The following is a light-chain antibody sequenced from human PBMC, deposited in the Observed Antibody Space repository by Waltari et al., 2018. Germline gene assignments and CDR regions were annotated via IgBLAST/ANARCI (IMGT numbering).Light chain of an antibody. V-gene: IGLV1-44*01. Sequence: QSVLTQPPSASGTPGQRVTISCSGSSSNIGTNTVNWYQQVPGTAPKLLIFNNNQRPSGVPDRFSGSKSGTSASLAISGLQSDDEADYYCAAWGDSLHGRWVFGGGTKLTVL. J-gene: IGLJ3*02. CDR1: SSNIGTNT. CDR2: NNN. CDR3: AAWGDSLHGRWV.